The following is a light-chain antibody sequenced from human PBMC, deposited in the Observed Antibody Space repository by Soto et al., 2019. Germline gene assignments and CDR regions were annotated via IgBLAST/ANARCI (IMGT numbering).Light chain of an antibody. Sequence: QSVLTQPPSASGSPGQSVTISCTETSSDVGGHNYVSWYQQHPGKAPKLMIYEVSKRPSGVPDRFSGSKSGNTASLTVSGLQAEDEADYYCSSYAGSNNLVFGGGTKLTVL. CDR1: SSDVGGHNY. V-gene: IGLV2-8*01. CDR3: SSYAGSNNLV. CDR2: EVS. J-gene: IGLJ2*01.